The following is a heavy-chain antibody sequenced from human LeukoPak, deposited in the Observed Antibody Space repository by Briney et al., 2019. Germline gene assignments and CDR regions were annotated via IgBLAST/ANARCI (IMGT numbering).Heavy chain of an antibody. V-gene: IGHV4-39*07. Sequence: SETLSLTCTVSGGSISSSRHYWGWIRQPPGKGLEWIGSIVYSGSTYYNPSLKSRVTISVDTSKNQFSLKLSSVTAADTAVYYCARQGITIFGVATKRRGWFDPWGQGTLVTVSS. CDR3: ARQGITIFGVATKRRGWFDP. CDR2: IVYSGST. J-gene: IGHJ5*02. CDR1: GGSISSSRHY. D-gene: IGHD3-3*01.